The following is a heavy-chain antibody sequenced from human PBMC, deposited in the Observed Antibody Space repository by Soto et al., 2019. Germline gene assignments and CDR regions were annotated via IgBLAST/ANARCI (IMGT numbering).Heavy chain of an antibody. CDR2: ISQSGST. D-gene: IGHD6-6*01. Sequence: SETLSLTCTVSGGSIRNVYWSWIRQSPGKRLEWIGEISQSGSTNYNPSLKSRVSISVDTSKNQFSLNLTSVTAADTAVYYCARAPKVSGSSQTRPDFWGQGALVTVSS. CDR3: ARAPKVSGSSQTRPDF. J-gene: IGHJ4*02. CDR1: GGSIRNVY. V-gene: IGHV4-34*01.